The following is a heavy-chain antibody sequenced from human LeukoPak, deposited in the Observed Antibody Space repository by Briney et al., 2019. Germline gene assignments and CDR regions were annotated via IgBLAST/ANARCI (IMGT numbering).Heavy chain of an antibody. CDR1: GYTFTGYY. V-gene: IGHV1-2*02. Sequence: ASVKVSCKASGYTFTGYYMHWVRQAPGQGLEWMGWINPNSGGTNYAQKFQGRVTMTRGTSISTAYMDLSRLRSDDTALYYCARSASGSYWNFQHWGQGTLVTVSS. D-gene: IGHD1-26*01. CDR3: ARSASGSYWNFQH. J-gene: IGHJ1*01. CDR2: INPNSGGT.